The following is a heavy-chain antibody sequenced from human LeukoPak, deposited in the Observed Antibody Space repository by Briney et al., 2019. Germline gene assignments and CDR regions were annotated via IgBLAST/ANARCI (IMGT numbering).Heavy chain of an antibody. Sequence: SETLSLTCAVYGGSFSGYYWSWIRQPPGKGLEWIGEINHSGSTNYNPSLKGRVTISVDTSKNQFSLKLSSVTAADTAVYYCARGNIVVVPAAITRRVYYGMDVWGQGTTVTVSS. CDR2: INHSGST. CDR3: ARGNIVVVPAAITRRVYYGMDV. D-gene: IGHD2-2*02. V-gene: IGHV4-34*01. J-gene: IGHJ6*02. CDR1: GGSFSGYY.